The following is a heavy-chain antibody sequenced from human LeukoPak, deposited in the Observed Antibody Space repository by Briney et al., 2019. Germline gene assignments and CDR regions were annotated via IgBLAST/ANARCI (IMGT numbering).Heavy chain of an antibody. D-gene: IGHD2-8*01. CDR2: ISYDGSNK. Sequence: GGSLRLSCAASGFTFSSYAMHWVRQAPGKGLEWVAVISYDGSNKYYADSVKGRFTISRDNSKNTLYLQMNSLRAEDTAVYYCARGPVLMVYAHSRLERYGMDVWGQGTTVTVSS. CDR1: GFTFSSYA. V-gene: IGHV3-30-3*01. J-gene: IGHJ6*02. CDR3: ARGPVLMVYAHSRLERYGMDV.